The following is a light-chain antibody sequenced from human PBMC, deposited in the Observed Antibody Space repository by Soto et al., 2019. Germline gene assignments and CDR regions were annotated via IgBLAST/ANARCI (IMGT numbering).Light chain of an antibody. CDR2: SNN. Sequence: QSVLTQPPSASGTPGQRVTISCSGSTSNIGSNSVNWYQQLPGMAPRLLINSNNQRPSGVPDRFSGSKSGTSASLAISGLQSEDEGDYYCAAWDDSLPGPMMFGGGTKLTVL. CDR1: TSNIGSNS. V-gene: IGLV1-44*01. J-gene: IGLJ3*02. CDR3: AAWDDSLPGPMM.